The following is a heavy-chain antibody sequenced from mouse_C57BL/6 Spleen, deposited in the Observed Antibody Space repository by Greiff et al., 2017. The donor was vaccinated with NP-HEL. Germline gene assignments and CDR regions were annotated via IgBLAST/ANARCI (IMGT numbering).Heavy chain of an antibody. CDR2: IYPGSGST. CDR1: GYTFTSYW. CDR3: ARNPPLITTVVAQDYFDY. D-gene: IGHD1-1*01. Sequence: VQLQQPGAELVKPGASVKMSCKASGYTFTSYWITWVKQRPGQGLEWIGDIYPGSGSTNYNEKFKSKATLTVDTSSSTAYMQLSSLTSEDSAVYYCARNPPLITTVVAQDYFDYWGQGTTLTVSS. V-gene: IGHV1-55*01. J-gene: IGHJ2*01.